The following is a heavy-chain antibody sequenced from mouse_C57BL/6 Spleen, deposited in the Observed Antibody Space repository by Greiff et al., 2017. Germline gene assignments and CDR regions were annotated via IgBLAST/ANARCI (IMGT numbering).Heavy chain of an antibody. D-gene: IGHD2-1*01. CDR1: GYTFTDYS. J-gene: IGHJ2*01. Sequence: QVQLQQSGAELVKPGASVKISCKASGYTFTDYSINWVQQRPGQGLEWIGKIGPGSGSTYYNEKFKGKVTLTADKSSCAAYMQLSILTSDDSAVYFCAGDGIALYYIDYWGQGTTLTVSS. CDR2: IGPGSGST. CDR3: AGDGIALYYIDY. V-gene: IGHV1-77*01.